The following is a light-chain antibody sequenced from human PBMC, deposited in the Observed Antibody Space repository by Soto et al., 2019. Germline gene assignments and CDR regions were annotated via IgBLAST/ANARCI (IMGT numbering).Light chain of an antibody. V-gene: IGKV1-39*01. Sequence: IEETQSPSSLAASLGDRVTITCLASQTIGTSVNWYRQKSGAAPELLIYDASTLQSGVPSRFRGGASGTDFTLTISSLQLDDFATYYCQQTYNSPLTFGQAPKVEIK. CDR1: QTIGTS. CDR2: DAS. CDR3: QQTYNSPLT. J-gene: IGKJ1*01.